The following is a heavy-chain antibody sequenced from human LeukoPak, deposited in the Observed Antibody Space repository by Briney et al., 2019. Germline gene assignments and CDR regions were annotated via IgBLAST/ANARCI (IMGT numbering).Heavy chain of an antibody. D-gene: IGHD3-10*01. Sequence: NPSETLSLTCTVSGGSISSSSYYWGWIRQPPGKGLEWIGSFYSSGNTYYNPSLKSRLTISADTSKSQFSLNLTSVTAADTAVYYCAREPYGRFDFWGQGTLVTVSS. V-gene: IGHV4-39*07. J-gene: IGHJ4*02. CDR2: FYSSGNT. CDR3: AREPYGRFDF. CDR1: GGSISSSSYY.